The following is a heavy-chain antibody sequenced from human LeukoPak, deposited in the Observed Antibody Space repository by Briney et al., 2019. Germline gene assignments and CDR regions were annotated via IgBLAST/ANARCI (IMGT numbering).Heavy chain of an antibody. CDR2: IYYSGST. V-gene: IGHV4-59*01. CDR3: ARVGDLGYCSGGSCYYVDH. CDR1: GGSISSYY. D-gene: IGHD2-15*01. J-gene: IGHJ4*02. Sequence: SETLSLTCTVSGGSISSYYWSWIRQPPGKGLEWIGYIYYSGSTNYNPSLKSRVTISVDTSKNQFSLKLSSVTAADTAVYYCARVGDLGYCSGGSCYYVDHWGQGTLVTVSS.